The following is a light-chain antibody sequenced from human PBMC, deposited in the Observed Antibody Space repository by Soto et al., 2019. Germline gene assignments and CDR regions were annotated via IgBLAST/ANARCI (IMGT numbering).Light chain of an antibody. CDR2: EGS. CDR3: CASAGSGTPYV. V-gene: IGLV2-23*01. Sequence: QSALTQPASVSGSPGQSITISCTGASSDVGSYNFVSWYQQHPGKAPKLMIYEGSQRPSGVSNRFSGSKSGNTASLTISGLQAEDEAAYYCCASAGSGTPYVFGTGTQLTVL. J-gene: IGLJ1*01. CDR1: SSDVGSYNF.